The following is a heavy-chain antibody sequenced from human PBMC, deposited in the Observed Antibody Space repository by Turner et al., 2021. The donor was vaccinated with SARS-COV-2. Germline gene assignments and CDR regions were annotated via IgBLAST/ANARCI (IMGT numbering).Heavy chain of an antibody. V-gene: IGHV4-39*01. J-gene: IGHJ6*02. CDR2: IYYSGSA. CDR3: ARLMDTAMDYYGTDV. Sequence: LHLQESHPGLVKPLETLSPTCTTTAGSISSSSYYCGWIRQPPGKGLEWIGNIYYSGSAYYNPSLKSRVTISVGPSKNQFSLKLTSVTAADTAVYYCARLMDTAMDYYGTDVWGQGTTVTVSS. D-gene: IGHD5-18*01. CDR1: AGSISSSSYY.